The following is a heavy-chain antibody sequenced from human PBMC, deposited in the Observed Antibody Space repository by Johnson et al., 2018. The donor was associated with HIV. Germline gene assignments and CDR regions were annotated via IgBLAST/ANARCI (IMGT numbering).Heavy chain of an antibody. D-gene: IGHD2-21*01. CDR2: ISYDGSSK. CDR3: ARYSGAFDI. V-gene: IGHV3-30*04. Sequence: MHWVRQAPGRGLEWVAVISYDGSSKFYPNSLNGRFTISRVNSKNMLYLQMNSLRDEDTAVYYCARYSGAFDIWGQGTMVTVSS. J-gene: IGHJ3*02.